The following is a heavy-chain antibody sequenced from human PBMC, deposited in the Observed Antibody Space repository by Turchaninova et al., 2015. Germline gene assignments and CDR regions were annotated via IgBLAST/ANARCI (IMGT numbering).Heavy chain of an antibody. Sequence: QVQLQESGPGLVKPSETLSLTCAVSGYSISSGYYWGWIRQPPGKGLEWIGSIVHSGGTNYNPSCKSRVTISXDTSKXXVSXXXSFVTAAXXXVYYCARHLXWAFXXWGQGTLVTXSS. V-gene: IGHV4-38-2*01. CDR1: GYSISSGYY. CDR2: IVHSGGT. J-gene: IGHJ4*02. D-gene: IGHD7-27*01. CDR3: ARHLXWAFXX.